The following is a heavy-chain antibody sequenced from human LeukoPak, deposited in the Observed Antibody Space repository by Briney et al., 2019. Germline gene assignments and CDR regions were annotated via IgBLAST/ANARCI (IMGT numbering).Heavy chain of an antibody. CDR3: ARLPPTNYYDSSGYYDFDY. D-gene: IGHD3-22*01. J-gene: IGHJ4*02. V-gene: IGHV3-30-3*01. CDR2: ISYDGSNK. CDR1: GFTFSSYA. Sequence: PGGSLRLSCAASGFTFSSYAMHWVRQAPGKRLEWVAVISYDGSNKYYADSVKGRFTISRGNSKNTLYLQMNSLRAEDTAVYYCARLPPTNYYDSSGYYDFDYWGQGTLVTVSS.